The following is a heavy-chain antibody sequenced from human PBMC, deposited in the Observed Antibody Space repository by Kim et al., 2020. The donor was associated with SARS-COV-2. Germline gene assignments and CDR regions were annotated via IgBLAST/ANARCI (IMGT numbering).Heavy chain of an antibody. V-gene: IGHV4-39*07. CDR2: IYYSGNT. Sequence: SETLSLTCTVSGGSISSSTYYWGWIRQPPGKGLEWIVTIYYSGNTYYSPALKSRVTISVDTSKNQFSLKLSSVTAADTAVYYCARVIATGGTHFDYWG. CDR1: GGSISSSTYY. CDR3: ARVIATGGTHFDY. D-gene: IGHD6-13*01. J-gene: IGHJ4*01.